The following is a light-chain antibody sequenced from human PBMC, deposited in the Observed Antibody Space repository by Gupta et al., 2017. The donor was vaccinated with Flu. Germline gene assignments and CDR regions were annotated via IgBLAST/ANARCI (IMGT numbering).Light chain of an antibody. Sequence: DIQMTQSPSSLSASVGDRVTIRCRASQPISNHLNWYQQRPGKAPKLLIYAVSTLQSGVPSRFSGNGSGTDFALTVSSLQPADFAVYFCQGTYGAPLCTFGQGTKVDVK. V-gene: IGKV1-39*01. CDR2: AVS. CDR1: QPISNH. CDR3: QGTYGAPLCT. J-gene: IGKJ1*01.